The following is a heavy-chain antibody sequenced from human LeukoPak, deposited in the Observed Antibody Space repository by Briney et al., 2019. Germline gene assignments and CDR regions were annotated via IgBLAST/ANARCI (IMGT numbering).Heavy chain of an antibody. CDR3: AKDPMVRGGDAFDI. D-gene: IGHD3-10*01. CDR2: IRYDGSNK. CDR1: GFTFSSYG. V-gene: IGHV3-30*02. Sequence: GGSLRLSCAASGFTFSSYGMHWVRQAPGKGLEGVAFIRYDGSNKYYADSVKGRFTISRDNSKNTLYLQMNSLRAEDTAVYYCAKDPMVRGGDAFDIWGQGTMVTVSS. J-gene: IGHJ3*02.